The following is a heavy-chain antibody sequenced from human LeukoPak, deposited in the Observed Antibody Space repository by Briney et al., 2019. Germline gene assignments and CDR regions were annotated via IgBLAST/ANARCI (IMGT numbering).Heavy chain of an antibody. CDR3: ARDRNSGSSLDI. D-gene: IGHD6-6*01. CDR2: IYPYSGDT. V-gene: IGHV1-2*02. J-gene: IGHJ3*02. Sequence: ASVTVSCKASGYTFTGYYIHWVRQAPGQGLKWMGWIYPYSGDTNYAQNFQGRVTMTRDTSISTAYMELSSLKSDDTVVYYCARDRNSGSSLDIWGQGTMLTVSS. CDR1: GYTFTGYY.